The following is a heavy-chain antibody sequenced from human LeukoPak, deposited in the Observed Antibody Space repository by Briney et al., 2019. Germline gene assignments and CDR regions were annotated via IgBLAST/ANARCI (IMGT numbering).Heavy chain of an antibody. CDR3: ATISDLLFYFDS. V-gene: IGHV3-66*01. CDR2: IYTGGNT. CDR1: GFTVSSTY. J-gene: IGHJ4*02. Sequence: GGSLRLSCAASGFTVSSTYMSWVRQAPGMGLEWVSLIYTGGNTYYADSVKGRFTLSRDNSKNTVYLQMNSLRVEDTAMYYCATISDLLFYFDSWGQGTLVTVSS.